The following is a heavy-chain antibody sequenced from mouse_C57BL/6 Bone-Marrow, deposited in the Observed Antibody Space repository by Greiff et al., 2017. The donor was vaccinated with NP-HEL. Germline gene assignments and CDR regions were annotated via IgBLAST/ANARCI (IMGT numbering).Heavy chain of an antibody. CDR2: ISDGGSYT. CDR3: ARAYYGSSDGFYYYAMDY. D-gene: IGHD1-1*01. Sequence: VKVVESGGGLVTPGGSLKLSCAASGFTFSSYAMSWVRQTPEKRLEWVATISDGGSYTYYPDNVKGRFTISRDNAKNNLYLQMSHLKSEDTAMYYCARAYYGSSDGFYYYAMDYWGQGTSVTVSS. CDR1: GFTFSSYA. J-gene: IGHJ4*01. V-gene: IGHV5-4*03.